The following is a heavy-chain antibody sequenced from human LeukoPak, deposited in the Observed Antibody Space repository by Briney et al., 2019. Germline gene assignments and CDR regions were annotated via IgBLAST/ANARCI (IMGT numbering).Heavy chain of an antibody. CDR1: GLTLSSYE. CDR3: ARSTGDDYYYGLDV. J-gene: IGHJ6*02. V-gene: IGHV3-48*03. CDR2: ISRSGSPI. Sequence: PWGSLRLSCTTSGLTLSSYEMNWVRQAPGKGPEWISSISRSGSPIYADSVKGRFTISRDNAKNSLYLQMNSLRGEDTAVYYCARSTGDDYYYGLDVWGQGTTVTVSS. D-gene: IGHD7-27*01.